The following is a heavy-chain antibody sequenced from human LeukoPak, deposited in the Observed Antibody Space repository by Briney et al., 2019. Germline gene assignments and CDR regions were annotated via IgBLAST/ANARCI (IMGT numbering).Heavy chain of an antibody. V-gene: IGHV4-59*08. J-gene: IGHJ6*02. CDR2: IYYSGST. CDR1: GDSINSDY. Sequence: ASETLSLTCTVSGDSINSDYWNWIRQPPGKGLEWIGFIYYSGSTNYNPSLKSRVTISVDTSKNQFSLKLSSVTAADTAVYYCARHNDYYVVGGMDVWGQGTTVTVSS. CDR3: ARHNDYYVVGGMDV. D-gene: IGHD3-10*02.